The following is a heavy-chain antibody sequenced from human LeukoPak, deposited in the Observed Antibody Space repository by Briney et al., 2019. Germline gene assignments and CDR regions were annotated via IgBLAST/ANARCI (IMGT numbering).Heavy chain of an antibody. V-gene: IGHV3-7*01. CDR3: ARDELFRYYDSSASYFQH. J-gene: IGHJ1*01. Sequence: GGSLRLSCAASGFTFNNYAMSWVRQAPGKGLEWVANIKQDGSEKYYVDSVKGRFTISRDNAKNSLYLQMNSLRAEDTAVYYCARDELFRYYDSSASYFQHWGQGTLVAVSS. D-gene: IGHD3-22*01. CDR2: IKQDGSEK. CDR1: GFTFNNYA.